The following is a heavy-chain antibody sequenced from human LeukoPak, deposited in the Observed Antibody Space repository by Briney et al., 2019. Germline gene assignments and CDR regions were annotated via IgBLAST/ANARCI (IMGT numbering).Heavy chain of an antibody. Sequence: GSLRLSCAASGFAFSGYAMNWVRQAPGKGLEWVSSISSTGSYIYYADSVEGRFTISRDNAKNSLYLQMNSLRAEDTAVYYCARDQSSGNYFYPFDYWGQGTLVTVSS. D-gene: IGHD1-26*01. J-gene: IGHJ4*02. CDR1: GFAFSGYA. CDR2: ISSTGSYI. V-gene: IGHV3-21*01. CDR3: ARDQSSGNYFYPFDY.